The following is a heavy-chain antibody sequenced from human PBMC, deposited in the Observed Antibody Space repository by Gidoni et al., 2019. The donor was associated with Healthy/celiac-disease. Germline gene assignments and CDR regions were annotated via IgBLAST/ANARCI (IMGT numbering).Heavy chain of an antibody. CDR3: ARVGYYYDSSGYSD. CDR2: IIPIFGTA. D-gene: IGHD3-22*01. V-gene: IGHV1-69*01. J-gene: IGHJ4*02. CDR1: GGTYSSYC. Sequence: QVQLVQSGAEVKKPGSSVKVSCKANGGTYSSYCISWVRQAPGQGLEWMGGIIPIFGTANYAQKFQVIVTITADESTSTAYMELSSLRSEDTAVYYCARVGYYYDSSGYSDWGQGTLVTVSS.